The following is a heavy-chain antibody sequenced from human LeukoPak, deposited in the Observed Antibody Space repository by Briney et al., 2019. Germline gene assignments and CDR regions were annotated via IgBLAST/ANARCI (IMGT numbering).Heavy chain of an antibody. Sequence: SETLSLTCTVSGGSISSSSYYWGWIRQPPGKGLEWIGSIYYSGSTYYNPSLKSRVTISLDTSKNQFSLKLSSVTAADTAVYYCARHVVGSSSWFGGWLDPWGQGTLVTVSS. J-gene: IGHJ5*02. CDR1: GGSISSSSYY. V-gene: IGHV4-39*07. CDR3: ARHVVGSSSWFGGWLDP. D-gene: IGHD6-13*01. CDR2: IYYSGST.